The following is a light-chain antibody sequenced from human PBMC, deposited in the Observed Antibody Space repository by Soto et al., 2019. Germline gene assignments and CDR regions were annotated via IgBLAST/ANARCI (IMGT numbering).Light chain of an antibody. CDR2: GAS. Sequence: EVVLMQSPGTLSLSPGGRASLFCRASQTVSPYLAWYQQKPGQAPRLLIYGASSRATGIPDRFSGSGSETDFTLTISRLEPEDFAVYYCQQYVSSPFTFGPGTKVDIK. J-gene: IGKJ3*01. V-gene: IGKV3-20*01. CDR3: QQYVSSPFT. CDR1: QTVSPY.